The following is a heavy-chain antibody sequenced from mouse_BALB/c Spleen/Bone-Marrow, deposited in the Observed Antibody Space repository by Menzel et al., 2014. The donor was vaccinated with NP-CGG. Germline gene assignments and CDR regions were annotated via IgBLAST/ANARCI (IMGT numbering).Heavy chain of an antibody. CDR3: ARQGNWDGYFDV. Sequence: EVMLVESGGGLVKPGGSLKLSCAASGFAFSSYDMPWVRQTPEKRLEWVATISSGGSYTYYPDSVKGRFTISRDNARNTLYLQMSSLRSEDTALYYCARQGNWDGYFDVWGAGTTVTVSS. V-gene: IGHV5-9*02. D-gene: IGHD4-1*01. CDR2: ISSGGSYT. CDR1: GFAFSSYD. J-gene: IGHJ1*01.